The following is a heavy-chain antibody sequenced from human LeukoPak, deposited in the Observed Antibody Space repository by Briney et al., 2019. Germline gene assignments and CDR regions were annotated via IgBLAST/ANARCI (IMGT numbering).Heavy chain of an antibody. CDR1: GGSISSYH. Sequence: MASETLSLTCTVSGGSISSYHWSWIRQPPGKGLEWIGYMSYSGSTNYNPSLKSRVTISGDTSKNQFSLKLSSVTAADTAVYYCASGGYCGSTDCYPNWFDPWGQGTLVTVSS. V-gene: IGHV4-59*01. CDR2: MSYSGST. J-gene: IGHJ5*02. CDR3: ASGGYCGSTDCYPNWFDP. D-gene: IGHD2-2*01.